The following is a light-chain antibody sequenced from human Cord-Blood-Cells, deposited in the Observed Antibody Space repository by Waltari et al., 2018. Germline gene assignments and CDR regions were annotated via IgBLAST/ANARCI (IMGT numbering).Light chain of an antibody. CDR3: AAWDDSLSGWV. V-gene: IGLV1-47*01. J-gene: IGLJ3*02. Sequence: QSVLTQPPSASGTPGQRVTISCSGSSSNIGSNYVYWYQQLPGTAPKLLIYRNNPRPSGVPDRVSGSKSGTSASLAISGLRSEDEADYHCAAWDDSLSGWVFGGGTKLTVL. CDR1: SSNIGSNY. CDR2: RNN.